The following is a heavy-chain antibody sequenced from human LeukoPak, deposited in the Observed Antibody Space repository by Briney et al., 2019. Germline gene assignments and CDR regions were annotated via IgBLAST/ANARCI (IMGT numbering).Heavy chain of an antibody. CDR3: ARVPYYDSSGYHYYFDY. J-gene: IGHJ4*02. Sequence: GGSLRLSCAASGFTFSSYSMNWVRQAPGKGLEWVSYISSSSSTIYYADSVKGRFTISRDNAKNSLYLQMNSLRAEDTAVYYCARVPYYDSSGYHYYFDYWGQGTLVTVSS. D-gene: IGHD3-22*01. CDR1: GFTFSSYS. V-gene: IGHV3-48*04. CDR2: ISSSSSTI.